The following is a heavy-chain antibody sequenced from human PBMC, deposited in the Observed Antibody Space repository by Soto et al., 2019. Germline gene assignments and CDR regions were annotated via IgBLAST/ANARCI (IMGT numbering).Heavy chain of an antibody. CDR1: GESISSSSYY. J-gene: IGHJ4*02. D-gene: IGHD4-17*01. CDR3: ARQRTTVMTQAYFDH. Sequence: SDPLSLTCIVSGESISSSSYYRGWHRQTPGKGLEWIGSIYIHGRSYYNPSFKSRVTISIGTSKNKFSLTPSSVTATDTPDYYCARQRTTVMTQAYFDHWGQRALVTVSS. CDR2: IYIHGRS. V-gene: IGHV4-39*01.